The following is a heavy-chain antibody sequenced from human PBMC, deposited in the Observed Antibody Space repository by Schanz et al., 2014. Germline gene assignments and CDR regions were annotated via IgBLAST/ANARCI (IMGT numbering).Heavy chain of an antibody. Sequence: EVQLLESGGGLVQPGGSLRLSCAASGFTFSSYAMHWVRQVPGKGLEWLSYIATSSSTRHYADSVKGRVTISRDNAKNSVSLQMRRLRVEDTAVYYCAREQIMAAAGLVDYWGHGTLVTVSS. CDR2: IATSSSTR. V-gene: IGHV3-48*01. J-gene: IGHJ4*01. CDR1: GFTFSSYA. D-gene: IGHD6-13*01. CDR3: AREQIMAAAGLVDY.